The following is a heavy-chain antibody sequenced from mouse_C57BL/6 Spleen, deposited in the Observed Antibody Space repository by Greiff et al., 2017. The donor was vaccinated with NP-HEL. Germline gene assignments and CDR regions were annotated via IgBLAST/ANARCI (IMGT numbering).Heavy chain of an antibody. D-gene: IGHD2-4*01. Sequence: EVQLVESGGGLVQPKGSLKLSCAASGFSFNTYAMNWVRQAPGKGLEWVARIRSKSNNYATYYADSVKDRFTISRDDSESMLYLQMNNLKTEDTAMYYCVRGYDYDRSPFAYWGQGTLVTVSA. CDR3: VRGYDYDRSPFAY. V-gene: IGHV10-1*01. J-gene: IGHJ3*01. CDR1: GFSFNTYA. CDR2: IRSKSNNYAT.